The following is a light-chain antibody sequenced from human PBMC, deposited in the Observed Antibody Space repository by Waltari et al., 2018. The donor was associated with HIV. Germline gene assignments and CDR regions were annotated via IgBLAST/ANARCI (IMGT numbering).Light chain of an antibody. CDR2: DAS. Sequence: DIQMTQSPSSLSASVGDRVTITCQASQDISNYLNWYQHKPGKAPKLLIYDASNLETGVPSRFSGSGSGTDFTLTISSLQPEDFATYYCQQGSFTPPTFGQGTKVEVK. CDR3: QQGSFTPPT. CDR1: QDISNY. J-gene: IGKJ1*01. V-gene: IGKV1-39*01.